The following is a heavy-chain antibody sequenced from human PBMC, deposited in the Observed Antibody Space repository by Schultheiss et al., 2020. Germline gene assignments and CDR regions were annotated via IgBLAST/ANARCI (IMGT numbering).Heavy chain of an antibody. CDR2: INHSGST. CDR1: GFSLSTSAMC. D-gene: IGHD4/OR15-4a*01. Sequence: SGPTLVKPTQTLTLTCTFSGFSLSTSAMCVSWIRQPPGKGLEWIGEINHSGSTNYNPSLKSRVTISVDTSKNQFSLKLSSVTAADTAVYYCARADSQVLTWFDPWGQGTLVTVSS. CDR3: ARADSQVLTWFDP. J-gene: IGHJ5*02. V-gene: IGHV4-38-2*02.